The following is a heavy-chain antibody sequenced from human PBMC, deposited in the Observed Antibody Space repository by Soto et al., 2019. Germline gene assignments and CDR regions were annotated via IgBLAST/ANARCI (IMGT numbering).Heavy chain of an antibody. J-gene: IGHJ5*02. CDR2: IYHSGST. D-gene: IGHD2-2*01. CDR1: SGSISSSNW. V-gene: IGHV4-4*02. Sequence: SETLSLTCAVSSGSISSSNWWSWVRQPPGKGLEWIGEIYHSGSTNYNPSLKSRVTISVDKSKNQFSLKLSSVTAADTAVYYCAGVPVYCSSTSCYGSSWFDPWGQGTLVTVSS. CDR3: AGVPVYCSSTSCYGSSWFDP.